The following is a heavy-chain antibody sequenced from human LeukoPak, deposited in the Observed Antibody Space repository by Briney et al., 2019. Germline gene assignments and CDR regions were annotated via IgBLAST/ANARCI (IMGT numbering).Heavy chain of an antibody. V-gene: IGHV1-18*01. Sequence: IRLVAQAPGQGAEGVGLNGQYQSDTYSAQNFRDRLTVTSDTSTGTVYLHLRSLRPDDTAVYYCARDFWNFDDSGGYNRDFDSWGQGTLVTVSS. CDR3: ARDFWNFDDSGGYNRDFDS. CDR2: NGQYQSDT. J-gene: IGHJ5*01. D-gene: IGHD1-1*01.